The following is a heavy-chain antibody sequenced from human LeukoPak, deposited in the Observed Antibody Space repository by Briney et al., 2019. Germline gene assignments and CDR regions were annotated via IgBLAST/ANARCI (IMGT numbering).Heavy chain of an antibody. CDR2: IYYSGST. Sequence: EASQTLSLTCTVSGGSISSGGYYWSWIRQHPGKGLEWIGYIYYSGSTYYNPSLKSRVTISVDTSRSQLSLKLSSVTAADTAVYYCARIEGDNSLDYWGQGTLVTVSS. CDR1: GGSISSGGYY. J-gene: IGHJ4*02. D-gene: IGHD3-16*01. V-gene: IGHV4-31*03. CDR3: ARIEGDNSLDY.